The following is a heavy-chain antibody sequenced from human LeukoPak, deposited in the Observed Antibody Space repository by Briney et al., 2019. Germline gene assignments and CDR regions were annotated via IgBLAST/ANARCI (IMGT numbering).Heavy chain of an antibody. CDR1: GFTFSSYA. V-gene: IGHV3-23*01. CDR3: ARDRVGSGWYFDL. CDR2: ISGSGGST. Sequence: QPGGSLRLSCAASGFTFSSYAMSWVRQAPGKGLEWVSAISGSGGSTYYADSVKGRFTISRDNSKNTLYLQMNSLRAEDTAVYYCARDRVGSGWYFDLWGRGTLVTVSS. D-gene: IGHD6-19*01. J-gene: IGHJ2*01.